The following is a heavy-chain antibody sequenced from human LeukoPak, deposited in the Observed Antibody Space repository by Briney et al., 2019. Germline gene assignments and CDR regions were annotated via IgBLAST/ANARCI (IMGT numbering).Heavy chain of an antibody. V-gene: IGHV4-59*12. D-gene: IGHD6-25*01. Sequence: SETLSLTCTVSGGSITNYYWSWIRQPPGKGLEWIGSIYYSGSTYYNPSLKSRVTISVDTSKNQFSLKLSSVTAADTAVYYCAGGFAAADNWFDPWGQGTLVTVSS. CDR2: IYYSGST. CDR1: GGSITNYY. J-gene: IGHJ5*02. CDR3: AGGFAAADNWFDP.